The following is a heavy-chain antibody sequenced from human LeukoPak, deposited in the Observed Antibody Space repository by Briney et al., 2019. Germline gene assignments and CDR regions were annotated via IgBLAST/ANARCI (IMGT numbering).Heavy chain of an antibody. CDR2: INPSGGST. CDR1: GYTFTSYY. CDR3: ARDPGAGYCSGGSCSYFDY. Sequence: ASVKVSCKASGYTFTSYYMHWVRQAPGQGLEWMGIINPSGGSTSYAQKFQGRVTMTRDTSTSTVYMELSSLRSEDTAVYYCARDPGAGYCSGGSCSYFDYWGQGTLVTVSS. J-gene: IGHJ4*02. D-gene: IGHD2-15*01. V-gene: IGHV1-46*01.